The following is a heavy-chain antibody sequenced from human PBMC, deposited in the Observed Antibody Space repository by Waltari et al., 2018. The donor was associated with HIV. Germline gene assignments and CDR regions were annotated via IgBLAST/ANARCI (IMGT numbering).Heavy chain of an antibody. D-gene: IGHD2-2*02. CDR1: DASFSVVF. V-gene: IGHV4-34*12. CDR3: ATVPYMKPRSGSFHA. J-gene: IGHJ3*01. CDR2: IIHGGTT. Sequence: QVQLHQWGPGPFKPSENMSPTCAALDASFSVVFWTGIHQTPGTGREWIGEIIHGGTTNYIPSLKRRVSMSLDTSKNQCSRKLSAVAAADAAVYLCATVPYMKPRSGSFHASGQGTMVTVSS.